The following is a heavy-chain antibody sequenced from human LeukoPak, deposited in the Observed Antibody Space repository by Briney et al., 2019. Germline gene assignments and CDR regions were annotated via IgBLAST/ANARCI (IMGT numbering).Heavy chain of an antibody. CDR1: GFTFTSYA. CDR3: AKDGAGVTADASDI. J-gene: IGHJ3*02. CDR2: INGGGSTT. D-gene: IGHD2-21*02. V-gene: IGHV3-23*01. Sequence: GGSLRLSCAASGFTFTSYAMSWVRQAPGKGLEWVSSINGGGSTTYHADSVKGRFTISRDNSKNTLYLQMNSLRAEDTAVYYCAKDGAGVTADASDIWGQGTMVTVSP.